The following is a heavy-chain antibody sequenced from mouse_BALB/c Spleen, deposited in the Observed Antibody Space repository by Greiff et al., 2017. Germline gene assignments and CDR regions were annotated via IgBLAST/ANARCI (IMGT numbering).Heavy chain of an antibody. J-gene: IGHJ4*01. CDR1: GFNIKDYY. Sequence: EVQLQQSGAELVRPGALVKLSCKASGFNIKDYYMHWVKQRPEQGLEWIGYINPYNDGTKYNEKFKGKATLTSDKSSSTAYMELSSLTSEDSAVYYCARLGYSGAMDYWGQGTSVTVSS. D-gene: IGHD2-3*01. V-gene: IGHV1-14*01. CDR3: ARLGYSGAMDY. CDR2: INPYNDGT.